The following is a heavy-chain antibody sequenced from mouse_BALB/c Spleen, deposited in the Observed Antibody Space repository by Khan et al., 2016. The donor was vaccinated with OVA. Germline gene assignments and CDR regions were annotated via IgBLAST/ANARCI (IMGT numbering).Heavy chain of an antibody. J-gene: IGHJ3*01. CDR1: GYMFTSYY. V-gene: IGHV1S81*02. Sequence: QVQLKQSGAELVKPGASVKLSCKASGYMFTSYYMYWVKQRPGQGLEWIGEINPNNGGTNFNEKFKSKATLTVDKSSSTAYMQLSSLTSEDSAVYYCTRSGYGSFVYWGQGTLVTVSA. CDR3: TRSGYGSFVY. CDR2: INPNNGGT. D-gene: IGHD2-2*01.